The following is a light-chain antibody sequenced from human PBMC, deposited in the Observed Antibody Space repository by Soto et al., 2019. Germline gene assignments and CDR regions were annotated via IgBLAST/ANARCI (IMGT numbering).Light chain of an antibody. CDR3: LQGTNWPRGVT. J-gene: IGKJ4*01. V-gene: IGKV2-30*01. Sequence: DVVMTQSPLSLPVTLGQPASISCKSSQSLVYSDGNTYLNWFQQRPGQSPRRLIYKVSNRDSGVPDRFSGRGSGTDFTLKISRVEAEDVGVYYCLQGTNWPRGVTFGGGTKVEIK. CDR1: QSLVYSDGNTY. CDR2: KVS.